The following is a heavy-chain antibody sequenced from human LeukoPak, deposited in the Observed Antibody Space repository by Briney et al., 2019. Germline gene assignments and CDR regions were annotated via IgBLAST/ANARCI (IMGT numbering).Heavy chain of an antibody. D-gene: IGHD3-16*01. Sequence: GGSLRLSCAASGFTFSSYDMNWVRQAPGKGLEWVSYISSRGTTIYYADSVKGRSTISRDNDKNSLYLQMNSLRADDTAVYYCARHFDGFGYFDYWGQGTLVTVSS. V-gene: IGHV3-48*03. CDR2: ISSRGTTI. J-gene: IGHJ4*02. CDR1: GFTFSSYD. CDR3: ARHFDGFGYFDY.